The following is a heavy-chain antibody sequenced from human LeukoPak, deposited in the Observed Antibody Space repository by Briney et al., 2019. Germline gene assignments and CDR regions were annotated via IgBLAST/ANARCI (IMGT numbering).Heavy chain of an antibody. V-gene: IGHV4-38-2*02. D-gene: IGHD2-15*01. Sequence: SETLSLTCTVSGYSISSGYYWGWIRQPPGKGLEWIGSIYHSGSTYYNPSLKSRVTISVDTSKNQFSLKLSSVTTADTAVYYCARETRGAIVVVVAATPSGHNWFDPWGQGTLVTVSS. CDR1: GYSISSGYY. J-gene: IGHJ5*02. CDR2: IYHSGST. CDR3: ARETRGAIVVVVAATPSGHNWFDP.